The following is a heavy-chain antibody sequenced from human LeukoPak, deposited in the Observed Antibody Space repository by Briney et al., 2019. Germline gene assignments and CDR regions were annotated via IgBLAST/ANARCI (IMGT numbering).Heavy chain of an antibody. V-gene: IGHV4-30-2*01. CDR1: GGSISSGGYY. Sequence: PSQTLSLTCTVSGGSISSGGYYWSWIRQPPGKGLEWIGEINHSGSTNYNPSLKSRVTISVDTSKNQFSLKLSSVTAADTAVYYCARLRRITIFGVVTGLDYWGQGTLVTVSS. CDR3: ARLRRITIFGVVTGLDY. D-gene: IGHD3-3*01. J-gene: IGHJ4*02. CDR2: INHSGST.